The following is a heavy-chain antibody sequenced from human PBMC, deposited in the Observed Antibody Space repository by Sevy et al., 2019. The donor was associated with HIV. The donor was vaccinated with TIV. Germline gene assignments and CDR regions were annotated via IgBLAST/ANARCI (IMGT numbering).Heavy chain of an antibody. CDR1: GGSISSSSYY. V-gene: IGHV4-39*01. Sequence: SETLSLTCTVSGGSISSSSYYWGWIRQPPGKGLEWIGSIYYSGSTYYNPSLKSRVTISVDTSKNQFSLKLSSVTAADTAVYYCARLYYDFWSGYYLFDDWGQGTLVTVSS. J-gene: IGHJ5*02. CDR2: IYYSGST. CDR3: ARLYYDFWSGYYLFDD. D-gene: IGHD3-3*01.